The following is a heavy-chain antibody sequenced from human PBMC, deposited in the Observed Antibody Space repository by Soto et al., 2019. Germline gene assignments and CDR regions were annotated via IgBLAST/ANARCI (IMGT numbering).Heavy chain of an antibody. Sequence: TLSLTCTFSGGSISSGGYYWSWIRQHPGKGLEWIGYIYYSGSTYYNPSLKSRVTIPVDTSKNQFSLKLSSVTAADTAVYYCARGVAPMVYAIRGAWFDPWGQGTLVTVS. CDR3: ARGVAPMVYAIRGAWFDP. D-gene: IGHD2-8*01. CDR1: GGSISSGGYY. J-gene: IGHJ5*02. V-gene: IGHV4-31*03. CDR2: IYYSGST.